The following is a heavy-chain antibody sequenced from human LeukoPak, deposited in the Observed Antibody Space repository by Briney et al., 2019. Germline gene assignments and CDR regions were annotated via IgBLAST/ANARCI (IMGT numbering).Heavy chain of an antibody. J-gene: IGHJ4*02. Sequence: SETLSLTCTVSGGSISSGGYYWSWIRQHPGKGLEWIGEINHSGSTNYNPSLKSRVTISVDTSKNQFSLKLSSVTAADTAVYYCARGGYSSGWYAHGYFDYWGQGTLVTVSS. CDR2: INHSGST. CDR3: ARGGYSSGWYAHGYFDY. V-gene: IGHV4-39*07. D-gene: IGHD6-19*01. CDR1: GGSISSGGYY.